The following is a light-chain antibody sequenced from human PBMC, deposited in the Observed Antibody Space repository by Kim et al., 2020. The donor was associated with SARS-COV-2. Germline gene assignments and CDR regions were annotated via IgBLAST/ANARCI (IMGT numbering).Light chain of an antibody. CDR3: SSYTSSSTGV. Sequence: GQSATLSCTGTSSDVGSYSRVSWYQQPPGTAPKLMIYEVSNRPSGVPDRFSGSKSGNTASLTISGLQAEDEADYYCSSYTSSSTGVFGGGTKLTVL. CDR2: EVS. CDR1: SSDVGSYSR. V-gene: IGLV2-18*02. J-gene: IGLJ3*02.